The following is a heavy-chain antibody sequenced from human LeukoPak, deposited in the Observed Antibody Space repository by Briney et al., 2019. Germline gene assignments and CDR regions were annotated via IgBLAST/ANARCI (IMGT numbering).Heavy chain of an antibody. CDR1: GFTFSSYW. Sequence: PGGSLRLSCAASGFTFSSYWMSWVRQAPGKGLEWVANIMQDGSEKYYVDSVKGRFTISRDNAKNSLYLQMNSLRAEDTAVYYCARDITMIVQLYGMDVWGQGTTVTVSS. V-gene: IGHV3-7*05. CDR2: IMQDGSEK. CDR3: ARDITMIVQLYGMDV. D-gene: IGHD3-22*01. J-gene: IGHJ6*02.